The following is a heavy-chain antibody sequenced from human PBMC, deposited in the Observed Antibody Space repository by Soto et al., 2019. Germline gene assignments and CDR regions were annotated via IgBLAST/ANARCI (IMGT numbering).Heavy chain of an antibody. CDR1: GFTFKSYS. D-gene: IGHD6-13*01. J-gene: IGHJ4*02. CDR3: AKDGYSSSSWAFDS. CDR2: ITGSGGTT. V-gene: IGHV3-23*01. Sequence: GCLRLSCSASGFTFKSYSMSWVRQAPGKGLEWVSGITGSGGTTSYADSVKGRFTISRDNSKNTLYLQMNSLRAEDTAVYYCAKDGYSSSSWAFDSWGQGIQVTVSS.